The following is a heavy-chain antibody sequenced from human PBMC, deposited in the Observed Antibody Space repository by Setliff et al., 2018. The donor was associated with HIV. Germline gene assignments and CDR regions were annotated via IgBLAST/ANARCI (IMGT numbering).Heavy chain of an antibody. D-gene: IGHD6-13*01. CDR2: IYHSGGT. V-gene: IGHV4-38-2*01. J-gene: IGHJ4*02. CDR1: GYSIGSGYY. Sequence: SETLSLTCAVSGYSIGSGYYWGWIRQPPGRGLEWIGNIYHSGGTHYNPSLRSRVTISVDTSKNHFSLKLSSVTAADTAVFYCARHVPRSSRIDYWGQGTLVTVSS. CDR3: ARHVPRSSRIDY.